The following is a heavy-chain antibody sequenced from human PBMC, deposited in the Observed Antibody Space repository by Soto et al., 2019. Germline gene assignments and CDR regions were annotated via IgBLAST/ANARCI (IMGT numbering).Heavy chain of an antibody. CDR2: IWYDGRNK. Sequence: QVQLVESGGGVVQPGRSLRLSCAASGFTFSSYGMHWVRQAPGKGLEWVAVIWYDGRNKYYADSVKGRFTISRDNSKNTLYLQMNSLRAEDTAVYYCARGLSGSNFDYWGQGTLVTVSS. CDR3: ARGLSGSNFDY. CDR1: GFTFSSYG. J-gene: IGHJ4*02. V-gene: IGHV3-33*01. D-gene: IGHD2-15*01.